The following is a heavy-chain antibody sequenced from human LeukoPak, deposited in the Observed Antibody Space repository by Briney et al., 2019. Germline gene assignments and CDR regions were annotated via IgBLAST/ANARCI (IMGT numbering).Heavy chain of an antibody. V-gene: IGHV1-18*04. CDR3: ARVSDVLLWFGEPHRNFDY. CDR2: ISAYNGNT. CDR1: GYTFTSYG. Sequence: ASVKVSCTASGYTFTSYGISWVRQAPGQGLEWMGWISAYNGNTNYAQKLQGRVTMTTDTSTSTAYMELMSLRSDDTAVYYCARVSDVLLWFGEPHRNFDYWGQGTLVTVSS. D-gene: IGHD3-10*01. J-gene: IGHJ4*02.